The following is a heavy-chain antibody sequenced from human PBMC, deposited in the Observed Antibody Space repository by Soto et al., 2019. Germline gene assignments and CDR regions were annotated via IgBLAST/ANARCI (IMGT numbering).Heavy chain of an antibody. D-gene: IGHD5-18*01. CDR1: GFTFSNYA. CDR3: ARDTGPNGYNYYYFGMDV. Sequence: GESLKISCAASGFTFSNYAMHWVRQAPGKGLEWVAVISYDGSDKYNADSVKGRFTISRDNSKNTLYLQMNSLRAEETAVYYCARDTGPNGYNYYYFGMDVWGQGTTVTVSS. CDR2: ISYDGSDK. J-gene: IGHJ6*02. V-gene: IGHV3-30-3*01.